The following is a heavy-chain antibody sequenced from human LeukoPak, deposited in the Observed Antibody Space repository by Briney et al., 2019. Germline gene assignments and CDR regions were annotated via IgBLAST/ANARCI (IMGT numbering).Heavy chain of an antibody. CDR1: GFTFSSYS. CDR3: ARVRWELDYDAFDI. Sequence: GGSLRLSXAASGFTFSSYSMNWVRQAPGKGLEWVSSISSSSSYTYYADSVKGRFTISRDNAKNSQYLQMNSLRAEDTAVYYCARVRWELDYDAFDIWGQGTMVTVSS. V-gene: IGHV3-21*01. CDR2: ISSSSSYT. J-gene: IGHJ3*02. D-gene: IGHD1-26*01.